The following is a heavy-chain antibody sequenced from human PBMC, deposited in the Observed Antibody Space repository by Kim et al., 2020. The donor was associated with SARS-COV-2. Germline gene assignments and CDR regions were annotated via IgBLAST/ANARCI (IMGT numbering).Heavy chain of an antibody. CDR2: IIPILGIA. V-gene: IGHV1-69*04. D-gene: IGHD6-13*01. J-gene: IGHJ4*02. Sequence: SVKVSCKASGGTFSSYTISWVRQAPGQGLEWMGRIIPILGIANYAQKFQGRVTITADKSTSTAYMELSSLRSEDTAVYYCARDPPRYSSSWGPQRWGQGTLVTVSS. CDR1: GGTFSSYT. CDR3: ARDPPRYSSSWGPQR.